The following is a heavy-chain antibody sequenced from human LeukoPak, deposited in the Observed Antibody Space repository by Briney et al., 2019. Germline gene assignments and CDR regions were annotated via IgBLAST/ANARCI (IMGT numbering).Heavy chain of an antibody. D-gene: IGHD1-26*01. Sequence: PSETLSLTCTVSGGSISSGSYYWSWIRQPAGKGLEWIGRIYTSGSTNYNPSLKSRVTISVDTSKSQFSLKLSSVTAADTAVYYCAREGWELEGFDYWGQGTLVTVSS. J-gene: IGHJ4*02. CDR2: IYTSGST. V-gene: IGHV4-61*02. CDR1: GGSISSGSYY. CDR3: AREGWELEGFDY.